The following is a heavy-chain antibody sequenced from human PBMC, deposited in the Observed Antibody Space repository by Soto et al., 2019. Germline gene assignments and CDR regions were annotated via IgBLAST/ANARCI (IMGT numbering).Heavy chain of an antibody. V-gene: IGHV4-4*02. CDR2: IHSSGNT. J-gene: IGHJ4*02. Sequence: QVHLQESGPGLVNPLETLSLTCTVSGTSVFGANWWGWVRQPPGKGLEGIGEIHSSGNTDYNPSLKSRVTISVDMSKNEFSLKLTSVTAADTAVYYCARTGPYSSGNNWGQGTLVAVSS. CDR3: ARTGPYSSGNN. CDR1: GTSVFGANW. D-gene: IGHD3-22*01.